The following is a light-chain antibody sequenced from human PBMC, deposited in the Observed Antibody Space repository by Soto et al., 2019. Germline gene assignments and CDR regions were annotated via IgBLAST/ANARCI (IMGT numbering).Light chain of an antibody. CDR3: QRDNNGPPVT. V-gene: IGKV1-27*01. Sequence: DIQMTQSPSSLSASVGDRVTITCRASPDINNYLAWYQQKPGKPPKLLIYAASTLQSGVPSRFSGGGSGTDFTLTINSLQPEDVATYYYQRDNNGPPVTVGPGTKV. CDR2: AAS. J-gene: IGKJ3*01. CDR1: PDINNY.